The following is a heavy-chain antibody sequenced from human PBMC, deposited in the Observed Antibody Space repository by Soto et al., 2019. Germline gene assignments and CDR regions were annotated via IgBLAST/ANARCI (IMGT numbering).Heavy chain of an antibody. V-gene: IGHV1-18*01. CDR2: ISAYNGNT. CDR1: GYTFSNYA. D-gene: IGHD3-3*01. Sequence: ASVKVSCKASGYTFSNYAIAWVRQAPGQGLEWMGWISAYNGNTNYAQKFQGRVTMTTDTSTRTTYMELRSLGSDDTAVYYCVRERYYDFLNGYYTTDLFDYWGQGTLVTVSS. J-gene: IGHJ4*02. CDR3: VRERYYDFLNGYYTTDLFDY.